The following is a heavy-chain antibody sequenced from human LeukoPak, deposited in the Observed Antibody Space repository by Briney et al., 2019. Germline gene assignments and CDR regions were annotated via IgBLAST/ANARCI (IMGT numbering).Heavy chain of an antibody. CDR1: GFTFSSYW. CDR3: ARVGGASSGWYGIDY. J-gene: IGHJ4*02. V-gene: IGHV3-7*01. Sequence: GGSLRLSCAASGFTFSSYWMSWVRQAPGKGLEWVANIKQDGSEKYYVDSVKGRSTISRDNAKNSLYLQMNSLRAEDTAVYYCARVGGASSGWYGIDYWGQGTLVTVSS. CDR2: IKQDGSEK. D-gene: IGHD6-19*01.